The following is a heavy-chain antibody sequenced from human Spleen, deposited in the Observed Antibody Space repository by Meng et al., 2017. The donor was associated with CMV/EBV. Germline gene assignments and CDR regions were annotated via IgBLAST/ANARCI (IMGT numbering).Heavy chain of an antibody. V-gene: IGHV1-46*01. CDR3: ARSTAPYCSRTSCYNDEAVY. CDR1: GYTCTTYY. D-gene: IGHD2-2*02. J-gene: IGHJ4*02. Sequence: ASVKVSCKSFGYTCTTYYMRWVRQAPGQGLEWMELINPSGGNSRYAQRFPGRVTMTRDTSTSTVYMELSSLRSEDTAVYYCARSTAPYCSRTSCYNDEAVYWGQGTLVTVSS. CDR2: INPSGGNS.